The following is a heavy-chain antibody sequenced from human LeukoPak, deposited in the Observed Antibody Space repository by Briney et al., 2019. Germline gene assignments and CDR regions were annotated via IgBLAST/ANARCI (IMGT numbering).Heavy chain of an antibody. CDR3: AKDLYHVDTAMAIRGADY. V-gene: IGHV3-7*01. J-gene: IGHJ4*02. CDR2: IKQDGSEK. CDR1: GFSFNYYW. D-gene: IGHD5-18*01. Sequence: GGSLRLSCAASGFSFNYYWMSWVRQAPGKGLEWVANIKQDGSEKYYVDSVKGRFTISRDNAKNSLYLQMNSLRAEDTAVYYCAKDLYHVDTAMAIRGADYWGQGTLVTVSS.